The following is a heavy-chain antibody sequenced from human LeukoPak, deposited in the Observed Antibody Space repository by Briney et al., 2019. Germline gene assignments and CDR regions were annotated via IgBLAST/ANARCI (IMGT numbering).Heavy chain of an antibody. CDR2: IYSGGST. D-gene: IGHD3-10*01. CDR3: ARSGLGVIYGMDV. V-gene: IGHV3-53*01. Sequence: GGSLRLSCAASGSTVSSNYISWVRQAPGKGLEWVSLIYSGGSTYYADSVKGRFTISRDNAKNTLHLQMNSLRAEDTAVYYCARSGLGVIYGMDVWGQGTTVTVSS. J-gene: IGHJ6*02. CDR1: GSTVSSNY.